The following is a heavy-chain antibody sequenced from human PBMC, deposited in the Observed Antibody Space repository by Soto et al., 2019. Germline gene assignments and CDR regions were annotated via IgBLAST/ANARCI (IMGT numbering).Heavy chain of an antibody. Sequence: GGSLRLSCAASGLTFSSYGMNWVRQAPGKGLEWVASIISSSNYIYYADSVKGRFTISRDNAKNSLYLQMNSLRAEDTAVYYCARPRYSSSWYSSRYYYYYGMDVWGQGTTVTVSS. CDR1: GLTFSSYG. D-gene: IGHD6-13*01. V-gene: IGHV3-21*01. CDR3: ARPRYSSSWYSSRYYYYYGMDV. CDR2: IISSSNYI. J-gene: IGHJ6*02.